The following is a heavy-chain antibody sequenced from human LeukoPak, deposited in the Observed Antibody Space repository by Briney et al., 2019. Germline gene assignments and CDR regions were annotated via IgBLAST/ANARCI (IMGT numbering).Heavy chain of an antibody. J-gene: IGHJ4*02. V-gene: IGHV4-59*01. D-gene: IGHD5-12*01. CDR1: GGSISSYY. CDR2: IYYSGGT. Sequence: PSETLSLTCTVSGGSISSYYWSWIRQPPGKGLEWIGYIYYSGGTNYNPSLKSRVTISVDTSKDQFSLKLSSVTAADTAVYYCARRSGYDSLDYWGQGTLVTVSS. CDR3: ARRSGYDSLDY.